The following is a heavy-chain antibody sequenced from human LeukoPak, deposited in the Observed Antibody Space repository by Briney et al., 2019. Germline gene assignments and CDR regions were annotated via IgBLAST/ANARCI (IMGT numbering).Heavy chain of an antibody. Sequence: SEALSLTCGVSGYSISSGYQWAWIRQSPGKGLEGIGSNNHSGGGHSNPALQGRATISVETSKNQFSMNMNSVTAADTSVYYCARHPRWLTPDCTSTSCYENSFDPWGQGTLVTASS. CDR2: NNHSGGG. CDR3: ARHPRWLTPDCTSTSCYENSFDP. J-gene: IGHJ5*02. D-gene: IGHD2-2*01. V-gene: IGHV4-38-2*01. CDR1: GYSISSGYQ.